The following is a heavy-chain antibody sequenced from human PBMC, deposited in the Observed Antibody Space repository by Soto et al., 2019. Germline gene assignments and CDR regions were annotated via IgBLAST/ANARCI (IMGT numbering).Heavy chain of an antibody. V-gene: IGHV1-46*01. J-gene: IGHJ5*02. Sequence: ASVKVSCKASGYTFTSYYMHWVRQAPGQGLEWMGIINPSGGSTSYAQKFQGRVTMTRDTSTSTVYMELSSLRSEDTAVYYCARDRAFGDIVVVVAAYWFDPWGQGTLVTVSS. CDR1: GYTFTSYY. CDR2: INPSGGST. D-gene: IGHD2-15*01. CDR3: ARDRAFGDIVVVVAAYWFDP.